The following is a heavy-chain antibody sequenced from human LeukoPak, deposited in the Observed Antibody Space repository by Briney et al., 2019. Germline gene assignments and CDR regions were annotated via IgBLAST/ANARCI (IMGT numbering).Heavy chain of an antibody. Sequence: PGGSLRLYCTASGFTISSYGMHWVRQAPGKGLERVAVISYDGSNKYYADSVKGRFTISRDNSKSTLYLQMNSPRAEDTAVYYCARASPNYDILTGYYGYWGQGTLVTVSS. CDR1: GFTISSYG. V-gene: IGHV3-30*03. J-gene: IGHJ4*02. D-gene: IGHD3-9*01. CDR2: ISYDGSNK. CDR3: ARASPNYDILTGYYGY.